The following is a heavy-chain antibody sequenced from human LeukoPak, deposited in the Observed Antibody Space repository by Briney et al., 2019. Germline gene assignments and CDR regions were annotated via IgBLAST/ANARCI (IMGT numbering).Heavy chain of an antibody. J-gene: IGHJ4*02. V-gene: IGHV3-23*01. CDR2: ISGSGGST. Sequence: GGSLRLSCAASGFTFSSYAMSWVRQAPGKGLEWVSAISGSGGSTYYADSVKGRFTISRDNSKNTLYLQMNSLRAEDTAVYYCAKEVCSGGSCYGRVDYWGQGTLVTVSS. CDR3: AKEVCSGGSCYGRVDY. D-gene: IGHD2-15*01. CDR1: GFTFSSYA.